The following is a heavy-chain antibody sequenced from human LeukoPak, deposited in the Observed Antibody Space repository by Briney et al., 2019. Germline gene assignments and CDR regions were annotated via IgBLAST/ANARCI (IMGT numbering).Heavy chain of an antibody. CDR3: ATAPPGFTFGAYDFDY. J-gene: IGHJ4*02. CDR2: INPNSGGT. D-gene: IGHD5-12*01. V-gene: IGHV1-8*02. Sequence: ASVKVSCKASGYTFTSYAMNWVRQAPGQGLEWMGWINPNSGGTNYAQKFQGRVTMTEDTSTDTAYMELSSLRSEDTAVYYCATAPPGFTFGAYDFDYWGQGTLVTVSS. CDR1: GYTFTSYA.